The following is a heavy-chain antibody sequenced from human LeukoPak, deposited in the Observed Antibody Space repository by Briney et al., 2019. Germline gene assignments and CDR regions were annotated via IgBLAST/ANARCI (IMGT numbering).Heavy chain of an antibody. D-gene: IGHD6-13*01. CDR3: ARGKSSSWYREGNWFDP. CDR1: GGSISSSNW. J-gene: IGHJ5*02. Sequence: PSETLSLTCAVSGGSISSSNWWSWVRPPPGKGLEWIEEIYHSGSTNYNPSLKSRVTISVDKSKNQFSLKLSSVTAADTAVYYCARGKSSSWYREGNWFDPWGQGTLVTVSS. CDR2: IYHSGST. V-gene: IGHV4-4*02.